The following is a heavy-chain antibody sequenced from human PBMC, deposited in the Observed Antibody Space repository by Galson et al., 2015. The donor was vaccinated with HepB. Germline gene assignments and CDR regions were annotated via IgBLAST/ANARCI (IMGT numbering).Heavy chain of an antibody. CDR3: ARDLVTAMVHYYYYYGMDV. CDR2: ISGSGGST. V-gene: IGHV3-23*01. J-gene: IGHJ6*02. Sequence: SLRLSCAASGFTFSSYAMSWVRQAPGKGLEWVSAISGSGGSTYYADSVKGRFTISRDNSKNTLYLQMNSLRAEDTAVYYCARDLVTAMVHYYYYYGMDVWGQGTTVTVSS. D-gene: IGHD5-18*01. CDR1: GFTFSSYA.